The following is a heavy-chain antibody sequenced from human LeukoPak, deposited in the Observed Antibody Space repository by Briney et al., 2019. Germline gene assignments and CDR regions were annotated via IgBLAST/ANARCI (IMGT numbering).Heavy chain of an antibody. CDR3: ARTYTAMVSGIDP. V-gene: IGHV4-39*07. J-gene: IGHJ5*02. CDR2: IYYSGST. Sequence: SETLSLTCTVSGGSISSSSYYWGWIRQPPGKGLKWIGSIYYSGSTYYNPSLKSRVTISVDTSKNQFSLKLSSVTAADTAVYYCARTYTAMVSGIDPWGQGTLVTVSS. D-gene: IGHD5-18*01. CDR1: GGSISSSSYY.